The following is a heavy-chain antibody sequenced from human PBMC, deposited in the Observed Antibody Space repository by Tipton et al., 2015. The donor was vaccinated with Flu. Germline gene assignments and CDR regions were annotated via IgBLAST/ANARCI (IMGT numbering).Heavy chain of an antibody. D-gene: IGHD3-10*01. J-gene: IGHJ4*02. CDR1: GFTFSAYG. CDR3: VRDGDPYHYDY. CDR2: ISPDGGVI. Sequence: SLRLSCVASGFTFSAYGIHWVRQAPGKGLEFVSSISPDGGVIYYANSVKGRFTISRDNSKNTVYLQMGSLRPEDMALYYCVRDGDPYHYDYWGQGTPVTVSS. V-gene: IGHV3-64*01.